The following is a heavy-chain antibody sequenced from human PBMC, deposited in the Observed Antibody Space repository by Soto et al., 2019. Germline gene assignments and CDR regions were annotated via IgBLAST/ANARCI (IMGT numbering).Heavy chain of an antibody. CDR1: GYTFTAYP. J-gene: IGHJ4*02. D-gene: IGHD3-10*01. Sequence: QVHLVQSGAEVKKPGASVKVSCKASGYTFTAYPMHWVRQAPGQRLERMGWINAANGDTGYSQKFHDRVTFTRDTCATTVYMELSSLTSEDTAVYYCARKDYYGAGVYYFDHWGQGTLVTVSS. CDR2: INAANGDT. CDR3: ARKDYYGAGVYYFDH. V-gene: IGHV1-3*01.